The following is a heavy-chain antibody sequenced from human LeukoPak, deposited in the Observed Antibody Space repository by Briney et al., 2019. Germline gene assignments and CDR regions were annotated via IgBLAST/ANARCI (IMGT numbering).Heavy chain of an antibody. CDR2: IYTSGST. D-gene: IGHD2-2*01. CDR1: GGSISSYY. Sequence: SETLSLTCTVSGGSISSYYWSWIRQPAGKGLEWIGRIYTSGSTNYNPSLKSRVTMSVDTSKNQFSLKLSSVTAADTAVYYCARDWEASTYCSSTSCLPYYYGMDVWGQGTTVTVSS. V-gene: IGHV4-4*07. CDR3: ARDWEASTYCSSTSCLPYYYGMDV. J-gene: IGHJ6*02.